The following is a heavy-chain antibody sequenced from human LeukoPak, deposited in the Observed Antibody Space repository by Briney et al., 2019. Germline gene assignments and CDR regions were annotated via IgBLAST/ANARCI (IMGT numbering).Heavy chain of an antibody. CDR3: ARDYIAVDTAMVHYYYGMDV. D-gene: IGHD5-18*01. CDR2: INPSGGST. CDR1: GYTFTGYY. J-gene: IGHJ6*02. Sequence: ASVKVSCKASGYTFTGYYMHWVRQAPGQGLEWMGIINPSGGSTSYAQKFQGRVTMTRDTSTSTVYMELSSLRSEDTAVYYCARDYIAVDTAMVHYYYGMDVWGQGTTVTVSS. V-gene: IGHV1-46*01.